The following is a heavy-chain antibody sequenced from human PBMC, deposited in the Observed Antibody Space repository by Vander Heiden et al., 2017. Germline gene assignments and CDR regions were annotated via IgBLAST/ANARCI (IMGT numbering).Heavy chain of an antibody. CDR2: ISYDGSNK. V-gene: IGHV3-30*18. CDR1: VFTFSSYG. Sequence: QVQLVESGGGVVQPGRSMRLSCAASVFTFSSYGLHWVRQAPGKGLEWVACISYDGSNKYYADSVKGRFTISRDNSKNTLYLQMNSLRAEDTAVYYCAKDLEGYCSSTSCTYIDYWGQGTLVTVSS. CDR3: AKDLEGYCSSTSCTYIDY. D-gene: IGHD2-2*01. J-gene: IGHJ4*02.